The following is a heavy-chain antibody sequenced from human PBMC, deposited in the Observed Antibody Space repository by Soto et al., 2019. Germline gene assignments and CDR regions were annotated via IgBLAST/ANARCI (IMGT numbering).Heavy chain of an antibody. D-gene: IGHD3-9*01. CDR1: GFTFSNYG. V-gene: IGHV3-33*01. CDR3: ARGLFYDILSGGFDY. Sequence: QVQLEEYGGSVVQPGRSLRLSCAASGFTFSNYGMHWVRQAPGKGLEWVSFIWFDGTNKYYADSVKGRFTISRDYSKNRRYLQVNSLRAEDTSVYYCARGLFYDILSGGFDYWGQGSLVTVSS. CDR2: IWFDGTNK. J-gene: IGHJ4*02.